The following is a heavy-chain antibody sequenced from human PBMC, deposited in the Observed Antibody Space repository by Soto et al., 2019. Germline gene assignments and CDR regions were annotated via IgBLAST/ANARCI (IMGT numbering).Heavy chain of an antibody. D-gene: IGHD6-13*01. Sequence: QVQLVQSGAQVKKPGSSVKVSCKASGGTFSSYAISWVRQAPGQRHEWMGGIIPIFGAANYAQKFQGRVTITADESTSTAYMELSSLCSEDTAVYYCVIAGSSWYWDPDYWGQGTLVTVSS. V-gene: IGHV1-69*01. CDR2: IIPIFGAA. J-gene: IGHJ4*02. CDR1: GGTFSSYA. CDR3: VIAGSSWYWDPDY.